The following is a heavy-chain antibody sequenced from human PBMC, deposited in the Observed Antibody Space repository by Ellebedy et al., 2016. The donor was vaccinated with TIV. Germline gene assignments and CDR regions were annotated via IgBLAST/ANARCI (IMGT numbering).Heavy chain of an antibody. CDR3: ARVGVGYCSGTSCFLDS. D-gene: IGHD2-2*01. V-gene: IGHV4-34*01. J-gene: IGHJ4*02. CDR2: INDSGST. CDR1: GGSFSDYY. Sequence: SETLSLTXAVYGGSFSDYYWSWIRQPPGKGLEWIAEINDSGSTNYNPSLKSRVTISVDTSKNQFSLKLSSVTAADTGVYFCARVGVGYCSGTSCFLDSWGQGTLVTVS.